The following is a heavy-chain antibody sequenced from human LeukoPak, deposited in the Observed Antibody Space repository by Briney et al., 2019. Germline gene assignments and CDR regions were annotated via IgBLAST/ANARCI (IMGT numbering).Heavy chain of an antibody. CDR2: IYYSGST. CDR1: GGSISSYY. V-gene: IGHV4-59*01. D-gene: IGHD5-18*01. J-gene: IGHJ4*02. CDR3: ARGIQLWVVDY. Sequence: PSETLSLTCTVSGGSISSYYWSWIRQPPGKGLEWIGYIYYSGSTNYNPSLKSRVTISVDTSKNQFSLKLSSVTAADTAVYYCARGIQLWVVDYWGQGTLVTVSS.